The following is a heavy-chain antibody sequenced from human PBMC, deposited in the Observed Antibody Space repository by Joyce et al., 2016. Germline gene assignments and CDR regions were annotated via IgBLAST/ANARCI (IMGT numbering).Heavy chain of an antibody. Sequence: QLQLQESGPGLVKPSETLSLTCTVSGGSISSSSYYWGWIRQPPGKGLEWIGGIYFSGSTYYNPSLRSRVTVSVDTSKTQFSLKLSSVTAADTAVFYCVYSTNLDAFDFWGQGTMVTVSS. CDR1: GGSISSSSYY. D-gene: IGHD6-13*01. J-gene: IGHJ3*01. V-gene: IGHV4-39*01. CDR3: VYSTNLDAFDF. CDR2: IYFSGST.